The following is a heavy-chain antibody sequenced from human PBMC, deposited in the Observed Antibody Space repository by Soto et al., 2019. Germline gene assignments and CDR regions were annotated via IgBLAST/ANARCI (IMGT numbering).Heavy chain of an antibody. D-gene: IGHD3-10*02. CDR3: ASMIGDPVLSFDS. Sequence: QVQLQESGPGLVKPSETLSLTYTVSGGSISSYYWSWIRQPPGKGLEWIGFIFYSRSTSYNPSLKSRVTISIDTSEYQFSLKLNSVTAADTAVYYCASMIGDPVLSFDSWGQGTLVAVSS. V-gene: IGHV4-59*01. CDR1: GGSISSYY. CDR2: IFYSRST. J-gene: IGHJ5*01.